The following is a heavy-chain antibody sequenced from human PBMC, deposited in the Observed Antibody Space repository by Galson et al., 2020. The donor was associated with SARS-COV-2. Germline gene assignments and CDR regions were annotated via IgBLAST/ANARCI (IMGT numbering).Heavy chain of an antibody. CDR2: ISYSGST. J-gene: IGHJ5*02. V-gene: IGHV4-59*01. D-gene: IGHD3-22*01. Sequence: SETLSLTCTVSGGSISSYYWSWIRQTPGKGLEWIGYISYSGSTTYNPSLKSRVTISVDTSKNQFSLKLSSVTAADTAVYYYARALYYYDSSGYGINWFDPWGQGTLVTVSS. CDR3: ARALYYYDSSGYGINWFDP. CDR1: GGSISSYY.